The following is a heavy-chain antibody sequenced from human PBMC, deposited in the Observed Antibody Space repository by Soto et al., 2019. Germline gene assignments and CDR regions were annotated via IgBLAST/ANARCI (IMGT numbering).Heavy chain of an antibody. V-gene: IGHV4-39*01. Sequence: SETLSLTCTVSGGSISSSSYYWGWIRQPPGKGLEWIGSIYYSGSTYYNPSLKSRVTISVDTSKNQFSLKLSSVTAADTAVYYCAIYCSSTSCYFFPWGQGTLVTVSS. CDR2: IYYSGST. D-gene: IGHD2-2*01. J-gene: IGHJ5*02. CDR1: GGSISSSSYY. CDR3: AIYCSSTSCYFFP.